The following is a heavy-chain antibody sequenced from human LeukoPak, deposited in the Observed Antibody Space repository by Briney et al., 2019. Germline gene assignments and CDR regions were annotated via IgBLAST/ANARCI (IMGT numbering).Heavy chain of an antibody. Sequence: GESLKISCKGSGYSFTSYWIGWVRQMPGKGLEWMGIIYPGDSDTRYSPSFQGQVTISADKSISTAYLQWSSLKASDTAMYYCARQPGGDCYFNCPYYYYGMDVWGQGTTVTVSS. CDR3: ARQPGGDCYFNCPYYYYGMDV. D-gene: IGHD2-21*02. J-gene: IGHJ6*02. V-gene: IGHV5-51*01. CDR1: GYSFTSYW. CDR2: IYPGDSDT.